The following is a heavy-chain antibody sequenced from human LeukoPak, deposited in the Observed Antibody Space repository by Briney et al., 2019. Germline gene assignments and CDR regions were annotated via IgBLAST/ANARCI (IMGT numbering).Heavy chain of an antibody. CDR3: AVDNRDY. Sequence: SETLSLTCTVSGGSVSSYYWSWIRQAAGKGLEWIGRICTSGNTNYNPSLKSRVTISVDKSKNQFSLKLISVTAADTGMYYCAVDNRDYWGQGTLVTVSS. J-gene: IGHJ4*02. CDR1: GGSVSSYY. CDR2: ICTSGNT. D-gene: IGHD2-2*01. V-gene: IGHV4-4*07.